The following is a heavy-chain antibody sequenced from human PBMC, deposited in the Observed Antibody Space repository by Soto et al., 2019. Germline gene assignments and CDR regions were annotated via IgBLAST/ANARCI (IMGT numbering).Heavy chain of an antibody. CDR2: ISGSGGST. V-gene: IGHV3-23*01. J-gene: IGHJ4*02. Sequence: HPGGSLRLSCAASGFTLSGHWMHWVRQAPGKGLEWVSAISGSGGSTYYADSVKGRFTISRDNSKNTLYLQMNSLRAEDTAVYYCAILRTTAKAFDYWGQGTLVTVSS. D-gene: IGHD3-10*01. CDR1: GFTLSGHW. CDR3: AILRTTAKAFDY.